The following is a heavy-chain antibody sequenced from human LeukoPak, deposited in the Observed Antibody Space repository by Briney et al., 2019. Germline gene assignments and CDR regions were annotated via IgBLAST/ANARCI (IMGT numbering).Heavy chain of an antibody. Sequence: ASVKVSCKASGYTFTSYYMHWVRQAPGQGLEWMGIINPSGGSTSYAQKFQGRVTMTRDTSTSTVYMELSSLRSEDTAVYYCAREKTYDYVWGGYRPAHYFDYWGQGTLVTVSS. CDR3: AREKTYDYVWGGYRPAHYFDY. CDR1: GYTFTSYY. V-gene: IGHV1-46*01. J-gene: IGHJ4*02. CDR2: INPSGGST. D-gene: IGHD3-16*02.